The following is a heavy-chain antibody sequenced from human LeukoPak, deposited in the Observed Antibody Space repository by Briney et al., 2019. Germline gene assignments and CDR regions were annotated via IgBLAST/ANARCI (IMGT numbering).Heavy chain of an antibody. D-gene: IGHD4-11*01. Sequence: KASETLSLTCAVSGDSSSSGSSWSCIRQPPGKGLEWLGVIHYSGDTHYNPPLRGRVIISEDKSKKQVSLRLNSVTAADTAKYYCAKTGGMTTDRRFDPWGPGILVAVSS. V-gene: IGHV4-30-4*07. J-gene: IGHJ5*02. CDR1: GDSSSSGSS. CDR2: IHYSGDT. CDR3: AKTGGMTTDRRFDP.